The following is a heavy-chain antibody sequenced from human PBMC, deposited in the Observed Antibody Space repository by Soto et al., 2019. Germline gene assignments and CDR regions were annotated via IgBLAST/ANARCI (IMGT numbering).Heavy chain of an antibody. V-gene: IGHV3-23*01. CDR1: GFTFSTYA. Sequence: GALRLSCAASGFTFSTYAMSWVRQAPGKGLEWVSTISGNGVYTYYADSVKGRFTISRDNSKNTLYLQMNSLRVEDTAEYYCAKRTAVTGPYYDYRGQGSPVTVSS. CDR3: AKRTAVTGPYYDY. J-gene: IGHJ4*02. D-gene: IGHD6-19*01. CDR2: ISGNGVYT.